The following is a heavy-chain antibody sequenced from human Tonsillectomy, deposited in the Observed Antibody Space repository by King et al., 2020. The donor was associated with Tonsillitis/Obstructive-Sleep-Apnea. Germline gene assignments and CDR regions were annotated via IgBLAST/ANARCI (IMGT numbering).Heavy chain of an antibody. CDR1: GGSISSSSYY. V-gene: IGHV4-39*01. CDR3: VSQGFGSGSYYPGS. J-gene: IGHJ5*02. CDR2: IYYSGST. D-gene: IGHD3-10*01. Sequence: QLQLQESGPGLVKPSETLSLTCTVSGGSISSSSYYWGWIRQPPGKGLEWIVTIYYSGSTYYNPSLKSRVTISADTSKNPFSLSLSSVTAADTAVYYCVSQGFGSGSYYPGSWGQGTLVTVSS.